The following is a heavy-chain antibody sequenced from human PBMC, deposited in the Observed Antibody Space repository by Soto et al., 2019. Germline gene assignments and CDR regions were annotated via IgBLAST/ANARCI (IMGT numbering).Heavy chain of an antibody. CDR3: AHSRDDFWSGYYFEY. CDR2: IYWDDDK. CDR1: GFSLSTSGVG. V-gene: IGHV2-5*02. D-gene: IGHD3-3*01. J-gene: IGHJ4*02. Sequence: SGPTLVNPTQTLTLTCTFSGFSLSTSGVGVGWIRQPPGKALEWLALIYWDDDKRYSPSLKSRLTITKDTSKNQVVLTMTNMEPVYISIYYCAHSRDDFWSGYYFEYWGQGTLVTVSS.